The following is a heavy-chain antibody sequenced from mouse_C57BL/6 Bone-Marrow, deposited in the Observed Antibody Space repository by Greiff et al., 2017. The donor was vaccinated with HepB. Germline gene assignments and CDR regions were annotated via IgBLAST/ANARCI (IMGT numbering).Heavy chain of an antibody. J-gene: IGHJ2*01. CDR1: GYTFTSYW. V-gene: IGHV1-64*01. CDR2: IHPNSGST. Sequence: QVQLQQPGAELVKPGASVKLSCKASGYTFTSYWMHWVKQRPGQGLEWIGMIHPNSGSTNYNEKFKSKATLTVDKSSSTAYMQLSSLTSEDSAVYYCAREGGLRRGGLGYFDYWGQGTTLTVSS. D-gene: IGHD2-4*01. CDR3: AREGGLRRGGLGYFDY.